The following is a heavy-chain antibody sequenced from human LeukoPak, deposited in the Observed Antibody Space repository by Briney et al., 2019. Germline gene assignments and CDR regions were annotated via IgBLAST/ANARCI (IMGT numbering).Heavy chain of an antibody. V-gene: IGHV4-39*01. CDR3: STHATGDAFDI. CDR1: GGSISSSTYY. Sequence: SETLSVTCTVSGGSISSSTYYWDWIRQPPGKGLEWIGNFYDSGSTWYNPSLKSRVTISVDTSKNQFSLKLSSVTATDTAVYYCSTHATGDAFDIWGQGTMVTVSS. D-gene: IGHD2-15*01. J-gene: IGHJ3*02. CDR2: FYDSGST.